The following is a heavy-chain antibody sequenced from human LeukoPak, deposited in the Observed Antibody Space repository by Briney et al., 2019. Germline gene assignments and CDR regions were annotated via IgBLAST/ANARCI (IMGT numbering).Heavy chain of an antibody. CDR1: GYTFTSYG. J-gene: IGHJ5*02. D-gene: IGHD4-11*01. CDR2: ISAYNGNT. CDR3: ARDSWVLGSTVGFDP. V-gene: IGHV1-18*01. Sequence: ASVKVSCKASGYTFTSYGISWVRQAPGQGLEWMGWISAYNGNTNYAQKHQGRVTMTTDTSTSTAYMELRSLRSDDTAVYYCARDSWVLGSTVGFDPWGQGTLVTVSS.